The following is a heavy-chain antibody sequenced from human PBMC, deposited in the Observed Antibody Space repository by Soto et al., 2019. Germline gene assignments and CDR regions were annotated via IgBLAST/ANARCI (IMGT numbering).Heavy chain of an antibody. CDR2: ISYDGSNK. V-gene: IGHV3-30*18. Sequence: QVQLVESGGGVVQPGRSLRLSCAASGFTFSSYGTHRVRQAPGKGLEWVAVISYDGSNKYYADSVKGRFTISRDNSKNTLYLQMNSLRAEDTAVYYYAKDIGSSGWYWSATIDYWGQGTLVTVS. CDR3: AKDIGSSGWYWSATIDY. J-gene: IGHJ4*02. D-gene: IGHD6-13*01. CDR1: GFTFSSYG.